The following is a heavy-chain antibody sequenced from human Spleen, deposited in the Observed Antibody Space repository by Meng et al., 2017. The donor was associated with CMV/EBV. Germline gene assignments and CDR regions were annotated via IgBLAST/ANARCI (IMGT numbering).Heavy chain of an antibody. V-gene: IGHV1-69*13. D-gene: IGHD1-1*01. CDR1: GGTFSNYG. CDR2: IIPILGTA. Sequence: VKVSCKASGGTFSNYGVNWVRQAPGQGLEWMGGIIPILGTANYARKFRGRVTITTDESTTTAYMELSSLRSDDTAVYYCAREGVVGTTIYFDYWGQGTLVTVSS. CDR3: AREGVVGTTIYFDY. J-gene: IGHJ4*02.